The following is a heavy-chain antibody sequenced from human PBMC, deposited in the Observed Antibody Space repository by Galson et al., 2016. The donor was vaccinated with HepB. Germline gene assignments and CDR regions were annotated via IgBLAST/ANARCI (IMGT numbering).Heavy chain of an antibody. J-gene: IGHJ6*02. CDR2: INSHNSNT. CDR3: ARDKTGPTPYFYYGLDM. CDR1: GYTFTGFG. Sequence: SVKVSCKASGYTFTGFGLSWVRQAPGQGLEWMGWINSHNSNTNYAQKFQGRFTMTTDTSTGTAYMELRSLKSDDTAVYYCARDKTGPTPYFYYGLDMWGQGTTVTVYS. V-gene: IGHV1-18*01.